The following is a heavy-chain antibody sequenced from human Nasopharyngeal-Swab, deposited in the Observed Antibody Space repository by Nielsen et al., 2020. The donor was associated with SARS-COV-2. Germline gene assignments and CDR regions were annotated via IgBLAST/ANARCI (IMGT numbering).Heavy chain of an antibody. CDR2: TKEDGTVT. V-gene: IGHV3-7*03. CDR3: ARRPTPAVAYYYGMDV. J-gene: IGHJ6*02. Sequence: GESLKISCAATGFTFSSYWMSWVRQAPGRGLEWLAHTKEDGTVTHYVDSVRGRFTVSRDNAKNSLFLQMNSLRAEDTAVYFCARRPTPAVAYYYGMDVWGQGTTVTVSS. CDR1: GFTFSSYW. D-gene: IGHD6-19*01.